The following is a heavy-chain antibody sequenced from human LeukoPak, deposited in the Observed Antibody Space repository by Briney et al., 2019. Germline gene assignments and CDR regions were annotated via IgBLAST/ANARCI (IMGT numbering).Heavy chain of an antibody. CDR1: GFTFGGYA. D-gene: IGHD3-3*01. V-gene: IGHV3-23*01. CDR2: ISGSGGST. J-gene: IGHJ6*03. CDR3: ARSRHYDFWSGFLHYYMDV. Sequence: GGSLRLSCAASGFTFGGYAMSWVRQAPGKGLEWVSAISGSGGSTYYADSVKGRFTISRDNAKNSLYLQMNSLRAEDTAVYYCARSRHYDFWSGFLHYYMDVWGKGTTVTVSS.